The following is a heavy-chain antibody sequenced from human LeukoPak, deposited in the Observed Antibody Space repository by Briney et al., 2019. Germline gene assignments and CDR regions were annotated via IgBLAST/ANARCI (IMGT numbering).Heavy chain of an antibody. CDR1: GGSISSGGYY. CDR2: IYHSGST. Sequence: PSETLSLTCTVSGGSISSGGYYWSWIRQHPGKGLEWIGYIYHSGSTYYNPSLKSRVTISVDTSKNQFSLKLSSVTAADTAVYYCARGAWIQLWSSFDYWGQGTLVTVSS. V-gene: IGHV4-31*03. CDR3: ARGAWIQLWSSFDY. J-gene: IGHJ4*02. D-gene: IGHD5-18*01.